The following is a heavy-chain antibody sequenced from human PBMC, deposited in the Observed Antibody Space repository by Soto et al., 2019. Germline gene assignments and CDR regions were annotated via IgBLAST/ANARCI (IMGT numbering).Heavy chain of an antibody. CDR1: GYTFTSYA. CDR2: INAGNGNT. D-gene: IGHD3-22*01. J-gene: IGHJ4*02. CDR3: ARSKLEIVVVYDY. V-gene: IGHV1-3*01. Sequence: GASVKVSCKASGYTFTSYAMHWVRQAPGQRLEWMGWINAGNGNTKYSQKFQGRVTITRDTSASTAYMELSSLRSEDTAVYYCARSKLEIVVVYDYWGQGTLVTVPS.